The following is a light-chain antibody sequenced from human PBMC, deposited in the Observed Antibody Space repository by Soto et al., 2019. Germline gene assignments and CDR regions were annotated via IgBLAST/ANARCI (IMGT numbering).Light chain of an antibody. V-gene: IGLV1-44*01. J-gene: IGLJ1*01. CDR2: SNN. CDR1: SSNIGSNT. CDR3: GTWDDSLNSYV. Sequence: QSVLTQPPSASGTPAQRVTISCSGSSSNIGSNTVNWYQQLPGAAPRLLIYSNNQRPSGVPDRFSGSKSGTSASLAISGLQSEDEADYYCGTWDDSLNSYVFGTGTKLTVL.